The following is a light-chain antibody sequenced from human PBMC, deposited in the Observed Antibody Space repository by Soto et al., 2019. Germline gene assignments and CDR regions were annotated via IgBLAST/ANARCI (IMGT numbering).Light chain of an antibody. CDR3: QQSYGAPPWT. V-gene: IGKV1-39*01. CDR2: AAS. J-gene: IGKJ1*01. Sequence: DIQTTQSPSSLSASVGDRVTITCRTSDNIAKYLNWYQQKRGQAPKVLIVAASNLQSGVPTRFSGSGLGTDFTLTIDNVQPEDFATYYCQQSYGAPPWTFGQGTKVDIK. CDR1: DNIAKY.